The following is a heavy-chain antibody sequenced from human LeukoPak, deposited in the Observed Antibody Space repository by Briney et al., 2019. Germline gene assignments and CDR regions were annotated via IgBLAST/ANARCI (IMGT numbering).Heavy chain of an antibody. V-gene: IGHV4-34*01. CDR3: ARAPRLRYFDWLYWFDP. J-gene: IGHJ5*02. CDR2: INHSGST. Sequence: SETLSLTCAVYGGSFSGYYWSWIRQPPGKGLEWIGEINHSGSTNYNPSLKSRVTISVDTSKNQFSLKLSSVTAADTAVYYCARAPRLRYFDWLYWFDPWGQGTLVTVSS. CDR1: GGSFSGYY. D-gene: IGHD3-9*01.